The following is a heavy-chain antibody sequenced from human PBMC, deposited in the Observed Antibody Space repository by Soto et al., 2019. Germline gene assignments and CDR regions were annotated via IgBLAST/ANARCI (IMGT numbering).Heavy chain of an antibody. Sequence: GASVKVSCKASGYTFTSYGISWVRQAPGQGLEWMGWISAYNGNTNYAQKLQGRVTMTTDTSTSTAYMALRSLRSDDTAVYYCARDQTDTIFGVVPQYYYYSYGMDVWGQGTTVPVSS. J-gene: IGHJ6*02. V-gene: IGHV1-18*01. CDR1: GYTFTSYG. CDR3: ARDQTDTIFGVVPQYYYYSYGMDV. D-gene: IGHD3-3*01. CDR2: ISAYNGNT.